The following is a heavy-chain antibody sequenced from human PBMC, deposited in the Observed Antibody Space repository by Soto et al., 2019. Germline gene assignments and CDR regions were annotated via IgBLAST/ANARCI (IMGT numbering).Heavy chain of an antibody. D-gene: IGHD2-15*01. CDR1: GGSISSYY. J-gene: IGHJ6*02. V-gene: IGHV4-59*01. CDR3: AGEHRVDYYYYGMDV. Sequence: PSETLSLTCTVSGGSISSYYWSWIRQPPGKGLEWIGYIYYSGSTNYNPSLKSRVTISVDTSKNQFSLKLSSVTAADTAVYYCAGEHRVDYYYYGMDVWGQGTTVTVSS. CDR2: IYYSGST.